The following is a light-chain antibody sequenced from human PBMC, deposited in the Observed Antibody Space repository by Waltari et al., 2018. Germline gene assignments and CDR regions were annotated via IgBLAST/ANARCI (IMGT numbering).Light chain of an antibody. CDR1: QSVSTY. CDR2: HAS. Sequence: EIVLTQSPSTLSLPPGERATLSCRARQSVSTYLSWYQQKPGQAPRLLIYHASTRATGIHDRFSVSESGTDFSLTISRLEPEAFAVYHGQHDLRLPATFGQGTKVEIK. CDR3: QHDLRLPAT. J-gene: IGKJ1*01. V-gene: IGKV3-20*01.